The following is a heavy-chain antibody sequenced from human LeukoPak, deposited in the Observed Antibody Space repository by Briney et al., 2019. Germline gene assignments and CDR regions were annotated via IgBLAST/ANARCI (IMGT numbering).Heavy chain of an antibody. J-gene: IGHJ4*02. CDR2: IYYSGST. Sequence: PSETLSLTCTVSGGSISSGDYYWSWIRQPPGKGLEWIGYIYYSGSTYYNPSLKSRVTISVDTSKNQFSLKLSSVTAADTAVYYCARAVAVGATPLDYWGQGTLVTVSS. D-gene: IGHD1-26*01. CDR1: GGSISSGDYY. V-gene: IGHV4-30-4*01. CDR3: ARAVAVGATPLDY.